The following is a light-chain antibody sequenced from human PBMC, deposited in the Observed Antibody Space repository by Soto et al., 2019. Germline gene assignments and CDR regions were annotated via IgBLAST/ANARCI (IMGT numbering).Light chain of an antibody. Sequence: QSALTQPPSASGSPGQSVTISCTGTSSDVGDYKYVSWYQQHPGKAPKLIIYNYNLRPSGVVDRFSGSRSGTSDSLAISGLRSEDEADYYCATWDDDLTGPVFGGGTKLTVL. CDR1: SSDVGDYKY. CDR2: NYN. V-gene: IGLV2-8*01. J-gene: IGLJ3*02. CDR3: ATWDDDLTGPV.